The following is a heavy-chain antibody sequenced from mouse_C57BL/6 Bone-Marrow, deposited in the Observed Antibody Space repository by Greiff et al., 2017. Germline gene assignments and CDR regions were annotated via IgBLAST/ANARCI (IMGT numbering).Heavy chain of an antibody. CDR2: IDPSDSYT. Sequence: QVQLQQPGAELVMPGASVKLSCKASGYTFTSSWMHWVKQRPGQGLEWIGEIDPSDSYTNYNQTFKGKSTLTVDKSSSTAYMQLSSLTSEDSAVYYCARGSGLPWFAYWGQGTLVTVSA. D-gene: IGHD3-2*02. CDR3: ARGSGLPWFAY. V-gene: IGHV1-69*01. J-gene: IGHJ3*01. CDR1: GYTFTSSW.